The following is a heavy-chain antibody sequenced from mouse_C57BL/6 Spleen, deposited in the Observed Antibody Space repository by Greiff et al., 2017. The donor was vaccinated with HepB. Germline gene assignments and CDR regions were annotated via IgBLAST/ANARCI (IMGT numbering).Heavy chain of an antibody. V-gene: IGHV1-54*01. CDR2: INPGSGGT. J-gene: IGHJ1*03. Sequence: QVQLQQSGAELVRPGTSVKVSCKASGYAFTNYLIEWVKQRPGQGLEWIGVINPGSGGTNYNEKFKGKATLTADKSSSTAYMQLSSLTSEDSAVYFCARENYGNYEWYFDVWGTGTTVTVSS. CDR1: GYAFTNYL. CDR3: ARENYGNYEWYFDV. D-gene: IGHD2-1*01.